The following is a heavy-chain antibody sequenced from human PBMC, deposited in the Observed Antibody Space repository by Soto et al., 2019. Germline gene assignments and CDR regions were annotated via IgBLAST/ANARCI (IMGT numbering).Heavy chain of an antibody. CDR1: GVTFSSFS. J-gene: IGHJ6*03. V-gene: IGHV3-21*01. CDR3: ATDSGEQLVRRGVYYYYMDV. D-gene: IGHD6-6*01. CDR2: ILSSSGSI. Sequence: VQLVESGGGLVKPGGSLRLSCAASGVTFSSFSFNWVRQAPGKGLEWVSFILSSSGSIYYADSVRGRFSISRDNTKNSLFLQMNSLKDEDTAVYYCATDSGEQLVRRGVYYYYMDVWGKGTTVTVSS.